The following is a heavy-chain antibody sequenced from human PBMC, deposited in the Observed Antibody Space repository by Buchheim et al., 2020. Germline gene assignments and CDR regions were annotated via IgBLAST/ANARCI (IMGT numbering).Heavy chain of an antibody. CDR1: GGSISSSSYY. V-gene: IGHV4-39*07. CDR2: IYYSGST. Sequence: QLQLQESGPGLVKPSETLSLTCTVSGGSISSSSYYWGWIRQPPGKGLEWIGSIYYSGSTYYNPSLKSRVTISVDTSKNQFSLNLSAVTAADTAVYYCARDPGDGYKGNWFDPWGQGTL. CDR3: ARDPGDGYKGNWFDP. J-gene: IGHJ5*02. D-gene: IGHD5-24*01.